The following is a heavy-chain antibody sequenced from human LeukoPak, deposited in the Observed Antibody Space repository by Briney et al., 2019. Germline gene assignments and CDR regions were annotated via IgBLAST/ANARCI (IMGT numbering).Heavy chain of an antibody. CDR3: ARDQGPIAVAGTDYYYGMDV. V-gene: IGHV1-2*02. CDR2: INPNSGGT. J-gene: IGHJ6*02. Sequence: GASVKVSCKASGYTFTVYYMHWVRQAPGQGLEWMGWINPNSGGTNYAQKFQGRVTMTRDTSISTAYMELSRLRSDDTAVYYCARDQGPIAVAGTDYYYGMDVWGQGTTVTVSS. D-gene: IGHD6-19*01. CDR1: GYTFTVYY.